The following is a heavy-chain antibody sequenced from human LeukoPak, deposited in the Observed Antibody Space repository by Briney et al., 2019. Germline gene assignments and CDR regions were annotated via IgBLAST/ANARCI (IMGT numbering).Heavy chain of an antibody. CDR2: ISGGSGYI. CDR1: GLSYSIYT. V-gene: IGHV3-21*01. CDR3: ARLTDSGYYQRDFFDY. J-gene: IGHJ4*02. D-gene: IGHD3-22*01. Sequence: GGSLRLSCAGSGLSYSIYTMSWVRQAPGKGLEWVSSISGGSGYIYYADSVKGRFTISRDNAKNSLYLQMNSLRAEDTAVYYCARLTDSGYYQRDFFDYWGQGTLVTVSS.